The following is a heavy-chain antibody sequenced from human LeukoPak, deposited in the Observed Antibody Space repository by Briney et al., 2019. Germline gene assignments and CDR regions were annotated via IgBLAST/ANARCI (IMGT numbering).Heavy chain of an antibody. J-gene: IGHJ5*02. D-gene: IGHD6-19*01. CDR3: ARGRRGIAVAGTVGINWFDP. CDR2: INPNSGGT. Sequence: RASVKVSCKASGYTFSGYYMHWVRQAPGQGLEWMGWINPNSGGTNYAQKFQGRVTMTRDTSISTAYMELSRLRSDDTAVYYCARGRRGIAVAGTVGINWFDPWGQGTLVTVSS. V-gene: IGHV1-2*02. CDR1: GYTFSGYY.